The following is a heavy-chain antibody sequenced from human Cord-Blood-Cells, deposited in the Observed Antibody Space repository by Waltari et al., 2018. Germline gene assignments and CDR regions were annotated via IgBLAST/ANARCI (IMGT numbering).Heavy chain of an antibody. V-gene: IGHV3-7*01. CDR3: AIAPRGYSYGIDY. CDR1: GFPFSIHW. CDR2: IKQDGSEK. Sequence: EVQLVESGGGLVQPGGSLRLSCAASGFPFSIHWMSWVRQAPGKGVGWVANIKQDGSEKYYVDSVKGRFTISRDNAKNSLYLQMNSLRAEDTAVYYCAIAPRGYSYGIDYWGQGTLVTVSS. D-gene: IGHD5-18*01. J-gene: IGHJ4*02.